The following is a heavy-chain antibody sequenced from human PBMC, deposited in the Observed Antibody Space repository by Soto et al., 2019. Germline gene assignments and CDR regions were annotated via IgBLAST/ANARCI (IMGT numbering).Heavy chain of an antibody. Sequence: GGSLRLSCAASGFTFSSYAMHWVRQAPGKGLEWVAVISYDGSNKYYADSVKGRFTISRDNSKNTLYLQMNSLRAEDTAVYYCARDGDYYDSSGPKSGPLYNWFDPWGQGTLVTVSS. CDR3: ARDGDYYDSSGPKSGPLYNWFDP. CDR2: ISYDGSNK. V-gene: IGHV3-30-3*01. J-gene: IGHJ5*02. CDR1: GFTFSSYA. D-gene: IGHD3-22*01.